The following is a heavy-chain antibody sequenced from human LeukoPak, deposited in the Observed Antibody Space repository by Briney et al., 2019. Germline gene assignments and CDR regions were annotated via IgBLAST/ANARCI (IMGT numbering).Heavy chain of an antibody. J-gene: IGHJ4*02. CDR3: ARGRGFWSGYLDY. CDR2: IYYSGRT. V-gene: IGHV4-39*07. Sequence: SETLSLTCSVSGDSVSRSDSYWDWIRQPPGKGLEWIGTIYYSGRTYYSPSLKSRVTISVDTSKNQFSLKPSSVTAADTAVYYCARGRGFWSGYLDYWGQGTLVTVSS. CDR1: GDSVSRSDSY. D-gene: IGHD3-3*01.